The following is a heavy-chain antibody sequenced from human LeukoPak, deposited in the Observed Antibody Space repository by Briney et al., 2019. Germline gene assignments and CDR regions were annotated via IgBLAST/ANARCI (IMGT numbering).Heavy chain of an antibody. Sequence: SETLSLTCTVSGGSISSYYWSWIRQPPGKGLEWIGYIYYSGSTNYNPSLKSRVTISVDTSKNQFSLKLSSVTAADTAVYYCARDLGGGTDFDYWGQGTLDTVSS. CDR1: GGSISSYY. CDR3: ARDLGGGTDFDY. J-gene: IGHJ4*02. V-gene: IGHV4-59*01. D-gene: IGHD4-23*01. CDR2: IYYSGST.